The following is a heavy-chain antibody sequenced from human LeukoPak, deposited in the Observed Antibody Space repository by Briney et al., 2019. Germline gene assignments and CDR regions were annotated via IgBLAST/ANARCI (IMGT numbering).Heavy chain of an antibody. D-gene: IGHD2-2*01. Sequence: GGSLRLSCAASGNYWMHWVRRAPGKGLVWVSHVNSDGSWTSHADSVKGRFTISKDNAKNTVYLQMNNLRTEDTAVYYCVSFYETNWGRGTLVTVSS. CDR3: VSFYETN. J-gene: IGHJ4*02. CDR1: GNYW. CDR2: VNSDGSWT. V-gene: IGHV3-74*01.